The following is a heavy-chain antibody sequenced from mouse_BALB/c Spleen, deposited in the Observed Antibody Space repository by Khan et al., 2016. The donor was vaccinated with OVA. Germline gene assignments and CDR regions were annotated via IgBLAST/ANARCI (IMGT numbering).Heavy chain of an antibody. CDR3: ARVGNYWYFDV. Sequence: QIQLVQSGPELKKPGETVKISCKASGYTFTNYGMNWVKQAPGKGLKWMGWINTYTGEPTYGDDLKGRFAFSLETSASTAYLQINNLKNEETATYFCARVGNYWYFDVWGAGTTVTVSS. CDR1: GYTFTNYG. D-gene: IGHD2-1*01. J-gene: IGHJ1*01. CDR2: INTYTGEP. V-gene: IGHV9-3-1*01.